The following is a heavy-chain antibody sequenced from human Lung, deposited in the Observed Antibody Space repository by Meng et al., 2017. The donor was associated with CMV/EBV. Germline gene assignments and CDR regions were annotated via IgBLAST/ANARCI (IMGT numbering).Heavy chain of an antibody. CDR3: ARARFDGGMDV. V-gene: IGHV3-30*03. CDR1: GFTFSTYA. CDR2: VSYDGTKT. D-gene: IGHD5-24*01. Sequence: GGSLRLXCAASGFTFSTYAMSWVRQAPGKGLDWVAVVSYDGTKTYYSDSVKGRFTLSRDNSKNTMYMEMSSLGYEDTAMYYCARARFDGGMDVWGQGTTVTVSS. J-gene: IGHJ6*02.